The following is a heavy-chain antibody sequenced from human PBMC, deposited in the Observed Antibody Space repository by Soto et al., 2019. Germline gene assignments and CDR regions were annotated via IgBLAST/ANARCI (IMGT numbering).Heavy chain of an antibody. V-gene: IGHV4-38-2*01. CDR1: GYSISSGYY. CDR2: IYHSGST. D-gene: IGHD3-3*01. CDR3: ARVFDYWSGFYVY. J-gene: IGHJ4*02. Sequence: PSETLSLTCAVSGYSISSGYYWGWIRQPPGKGLEWIGSIYHSGSTYYNPSLKSRVTISVDTSKNQFSLRMTSLTAADTAVYFCARVFDYWSGFYVYWGQGILVTVSS.